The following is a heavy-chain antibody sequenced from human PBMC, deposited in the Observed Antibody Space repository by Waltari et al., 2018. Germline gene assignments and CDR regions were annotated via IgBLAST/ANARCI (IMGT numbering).Heavy chain of an antibody. CDR1: GFTFTQHT. D-gene: IGHD3-10*01. CDR2: ISSRGSAT. J-gene: IGHJ4*02. Sequence: EVQMLESGGGLVEPGGSLRLSCTTSGFTFTQHTMSWGRQTPTRGLEWVSYISSRGSATHYADSERGRFTISRDSAKGSVYLQMNNLRADDAAMYYCARGRYGAGSYSDYDYWGQGTLVTVSS. CDR3: ARGRYGAGSYSDYDY. V-gene: IGHV3-48*01.